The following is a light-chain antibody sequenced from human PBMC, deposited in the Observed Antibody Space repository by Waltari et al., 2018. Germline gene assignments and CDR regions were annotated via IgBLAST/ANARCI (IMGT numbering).Light chain of an antibody. J-gene: IGKJ3*01. Sequence: EIVMTQSPATLSVSPGEGATLSCRASQSVSNNLAWYQQKPGQAPRLLIYGASNRATGIPARFSGSGSGTDFTLTISSLQSEDFAVYYCQHYNNWPPLFTFGPGTKVDIK. CDR3: QHYNNWPPLFT. V-gene: IGKV3-15*01. CDR2: GAS. CDR1: QSVSNN.